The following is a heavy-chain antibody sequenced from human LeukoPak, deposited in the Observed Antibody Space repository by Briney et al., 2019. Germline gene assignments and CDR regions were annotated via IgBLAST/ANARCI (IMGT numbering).Heavy chain of an antibody. CDR2: FHNSGTS. CDR3: TRGAGWLIDY. J-gene: IGHJ4*02. CDR1: DDSISDYY. D-gene: IGHD3-16*01. Sequence: SETLSLTCTVPDDSISDYYRGWNRQPPGKGLEWIGYFHNSGTSTYNPSLKSRVTISADTSKNQFSLKLNSLTTADTAVYYCTRGAGWLIDYWGQGILVTVSS. V-gene: IGHV4-59*01.